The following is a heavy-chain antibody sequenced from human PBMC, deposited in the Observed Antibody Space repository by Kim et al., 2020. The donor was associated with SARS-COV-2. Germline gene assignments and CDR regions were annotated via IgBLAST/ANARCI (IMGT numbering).Heavy chain of an antibody. V-gene: IGHV3-21*01. CDR2: INRGGIST. D-gene: IGHD1-1*01. CDR3: AGDLYYCRTTTCPFDC. CDR1: DFPFNKYD. Sequence: GGSLRLSCAASDFPFNKYDMNWVRQAPGKGLEWVSSINRGGISTYYADSVRGRFTISRDNARNSVYLQMNSLRAEDTAVYYCAGDLYYCRTTTCPFDCWG. J-gene: IGHJ4*01.